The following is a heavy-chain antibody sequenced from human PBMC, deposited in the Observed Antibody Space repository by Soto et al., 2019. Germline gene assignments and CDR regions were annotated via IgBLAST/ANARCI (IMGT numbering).Heavy chain of an antibody. CDR3: ARDDFGDYRHFAC. V-gene: IGHV1-58*01. Sequence: EASVKVSCKASGFTFTSSAVQWVRQARGQRLEWIGWIVVGSGNTNYAQKFQERVTITRDMSTSTAYMELSSLRSEDTAVYYCARDDFGDYRHFACWGQGNLVTVSS. D-gene: IGHD4-17*01. J-gene: IGHJ4*02. CDR1: GFTFTSSA. CDR2: IVVGSGNT.